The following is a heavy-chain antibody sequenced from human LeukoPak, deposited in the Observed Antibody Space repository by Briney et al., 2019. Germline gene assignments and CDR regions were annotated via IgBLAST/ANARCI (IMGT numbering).Heavy chain of an antibody. V-gene: IGHV1-69*13. CDR3: AITYYYDSTTLYNWFDP. J-gene: IGHJ5*02. D-gene: IGHD3-22*01. Sequence: ASVTVSCKASGGTFSSYAISWVRQAPGRGLEWMGGIIPIFGTANYAQKFQGRVTITADESTSTAYMELSSLRSEDTAVYYCAITYYYDSTTLYNWFDPWGQGTLVTVSS. CDR2: IIPIFGTA. CDR1: GGTFSSYA.